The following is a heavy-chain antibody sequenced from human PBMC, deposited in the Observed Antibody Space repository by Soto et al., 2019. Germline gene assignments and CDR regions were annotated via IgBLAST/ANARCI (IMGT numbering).Heavy chain of an antibody. Sequence: SVKVSCKASGGTLSSYAISWVRQAPGQGLEWMGGIIPIFGTANYAQKFQGRVTITADESTSTAYMELSSLRSEDTAVYYCASCSYGPDAFDIWGQGTMVTVSS. D-gene: IGHD5-18*01. V-gene: IGHV1-69*13. CDR2: IIPIFGTA. CDR1: GGTLSSYA. CDR3: ASCSYGPDAFDI. J-gene: IGHJ3*02.